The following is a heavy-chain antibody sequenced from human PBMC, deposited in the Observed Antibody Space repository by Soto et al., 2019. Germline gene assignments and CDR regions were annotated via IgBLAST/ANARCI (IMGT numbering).Heavy chain of an antibody. Sequence: EVQLLESGGGLVQPGGSLRLSCAASGFTFSSYAMSWVRQAPGKGLEWVSAISGSGGSTYYADSVKGRFTISRDNSKNTLYLQMKSLRAEDTAVYYCAKDNTRSSGWEPLNWGQGTLVTVSS. D-gene: IGHD6-19*01. V-gene: IGHV3-23*01. CDR2: ISGSGGST. CDR3: AKDNTRSSGWEPLN. J-gene: IGHJ4*02. CDR1: GFTFSSYA.